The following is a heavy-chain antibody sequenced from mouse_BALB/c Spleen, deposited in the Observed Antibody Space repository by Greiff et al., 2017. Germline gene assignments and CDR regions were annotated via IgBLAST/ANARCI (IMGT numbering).Heavy chain of an antibody. D-gene: IGHD2-14*01. V-gene: IGHV1-81*01. Sequence: QVQLQQSGAELVKPGASVKLSCKASGHTFTSYDINWVRQRPEQGLEWIGEIYPGSGSTYYNEKFKGKATLTADKSSNTAYMQLSSLTSEDSAVYFCARWDLVRRRGRDYWGQGTTLTVSS. J-gene: IGHJ2*01. CDR1: GHTFTSYD. CDR2: IYPGSGST. CDR3: ARWDLVRRRGRDY.